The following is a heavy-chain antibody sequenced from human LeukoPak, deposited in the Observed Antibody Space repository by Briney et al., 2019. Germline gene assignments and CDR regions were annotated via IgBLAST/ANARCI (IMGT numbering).Heavy chain of an antibody. CDR1: GGSISSSNW. V-gene: IGHV4-4*02. CDR3: ARGVFRQGSSWYGLDY. D-gene: IGHD6-13*01. J-gene: IGHJ4*02. CDR2: IYHSGST. Sequence: SGTLSLTCAVSGGSISSSNWWSWVRQPPGKGLEWIGEIYHSGSTNYNPSLKSRVTISVDKSKNQFSLKLSSVTAADTAVYYCARGVFRQGSSWYGLDYWGQGTLVTVSS.